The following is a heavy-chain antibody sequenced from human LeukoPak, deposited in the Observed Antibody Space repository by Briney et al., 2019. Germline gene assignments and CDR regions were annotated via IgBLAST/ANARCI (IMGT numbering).Heavy chain of an antibody. CDR1: GFTLSTYW. CDR3: ARVVGDGATYGPFDY. V-gene: IGHV3-74*01. CDR2: INSDGSST. Sequence: PGGSLRLSCAASGFTLSTYWMHWVRQGPGKGLVWVSRINSDGSSTSYADSVKGRFTISRDNAKNTLYLQMNSLRAEDTAVYYCARVVGDGATYGPFDYWGQGTLVTVSS. J-gene: IGHJ4*02. D-gene: IGHD5-12*01.